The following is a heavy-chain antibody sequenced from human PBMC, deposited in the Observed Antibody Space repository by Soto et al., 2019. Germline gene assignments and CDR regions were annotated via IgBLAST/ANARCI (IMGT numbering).Heavy chain of an antibody. CDR3: ARGDYYDISGPFSDAFDI. V-gene: IGHV3-7*04. D-gene: IGHD3-22*01. Sequence: GGSLRLSCAASGFTFITYWMSWVRQAPGKGLEWVANIKPDGSQKWYVDSVKGRCTISRDNAKNSLYLQMISLRAEDTAMYYCARGDYYDISGPFSDAFDIWGQGTIVTVSS. J-gene: IGHJ3*02. CDR2: IKPDGSQK. CDR1: GFTFITYW.